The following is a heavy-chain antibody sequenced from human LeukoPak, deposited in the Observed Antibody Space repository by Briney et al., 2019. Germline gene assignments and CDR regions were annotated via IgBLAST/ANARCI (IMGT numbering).Heavy chain of an antibody. CDR2: INPNSGGT. CDR1: GYTFTGYY. Sequence: ASVKVSCKASGYTFTGYYMHWVRQAPGQGLEWMGWINPNSGGTNYAQKLQGRVTMTRDTSISTAYMELSRLRSDDTAVYYCASSLYSSGWLSDAFDIWGQGTMVTVSS. D-gene: IGHD6-19*01. J-gene: IGHJ3*02. V-gene: IGHV1-2*02. CDR3: ASSLYSSGWLSDAFDI.